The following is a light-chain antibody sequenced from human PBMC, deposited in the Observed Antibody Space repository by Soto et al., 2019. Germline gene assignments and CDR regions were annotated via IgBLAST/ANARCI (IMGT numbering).Light chain of an antibody. CDR1: QTVRNNY. V-gene: IGKV3D-20*02. CDR2: DAS. CDR3: QQRSNWPLT. J-gene: IGKJ4*01. Sequence: IVLTQSPGTLSLSPWERATLSCRASQTVRNNYLAWYQQKPGQAPRLLIYDASSRATGIPDRFSGGGSGTDFTLTISSLEPEDFAVYYCQQRSNWPLTFGGGTKVDIK.